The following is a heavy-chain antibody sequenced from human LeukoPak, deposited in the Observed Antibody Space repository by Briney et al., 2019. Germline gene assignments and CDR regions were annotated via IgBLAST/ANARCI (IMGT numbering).Heavy chain of an antibody. CDR3: ARGPGGIYYDRGAHYHDY. CDR1: GGSISSGGYS. D-gene: IGHD3-22*01. J-gene: IGHJ4*02. V-gene: IGHV4-30-2*01. Sequence: SETLSLTCAVSGGSISSGGYSWSWIRQPPGKGLEWIGYIYHSGSTHYNPSLKSRVTISVDRTENQFSLKLSSVTAADTAVYYRARGPGGIYYDRGAHYHDYWGQGTLVTVSS. CDR2: IYHSGST.